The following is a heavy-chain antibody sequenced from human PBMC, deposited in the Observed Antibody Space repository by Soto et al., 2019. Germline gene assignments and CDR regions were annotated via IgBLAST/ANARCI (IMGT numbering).Heavy chain of an antibody. Sequence: SETLSLTCAVSGGSISSGGYSWSWIRQPPGKGLEWIGYIYHSGSTYYNPSLKSRVTISVDRSKNQFSLKLSSVTAADTAVYYCARRDNWFDPWGQGTLVTVSS. J-gene: IGHJ5*02. CDR3: ARRDNWFDP. V-gene: IGHV4-30-2*01. CDR2: IYHSGST. CDR1: GGSISSGGYS.